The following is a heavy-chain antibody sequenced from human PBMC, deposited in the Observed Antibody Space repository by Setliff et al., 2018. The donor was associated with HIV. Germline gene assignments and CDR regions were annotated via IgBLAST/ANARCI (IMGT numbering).Heavy chain of an antibody. D-gene: IGHD3-10*01. V-gene: IGHV4-61*09. J-gene: IGHJ5*02. Sequence: SETLSLTCTVSGGSISSGSYYWSWIRQPAGKGLEWIGHIYTSGITNYNPSLKSRVTISVDTSKNQFSLKLSSVTAADTAVYYCARERSALLWKNWFDPWGQGTLVTVSS. CDR1: GGSISSGSYY. CDR2: IYTSGIT. CDR3: ARERSALLWKNWFDP.